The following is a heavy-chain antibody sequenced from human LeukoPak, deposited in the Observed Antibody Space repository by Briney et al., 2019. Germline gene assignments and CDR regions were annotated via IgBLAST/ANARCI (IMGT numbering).Heavy chain of an antibody. CDR2: ISGSGGST. Sequence: PGGSLRLSCAASGFTFSSYGMSWVRQAPGKGLEWVSAISGSGGSTYYADSVKGRFTISRDNSKNTLYLQMNSLRAEDTAVYYCAKDWELRFLEWLPLGRMDVWGKGTTVTVSS. CDR1: GFTFSSYG. J-gene: IGHJ6*04. CDR3: AKDWELRFLEWLPLGRMDV. V-gene: IGHV3-23*01. D-gene: IGHD3-3*01.